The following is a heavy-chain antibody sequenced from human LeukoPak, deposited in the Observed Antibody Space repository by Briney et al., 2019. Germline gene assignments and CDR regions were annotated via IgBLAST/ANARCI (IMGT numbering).Heavy chain of an antibody. V-gene: IGHV1-18*04. Sequence: ASVAVSFKSSGYTFTSYGIRWVRQAPGQGLAWMGWISSYNGNTNYVQKLQGRVIITTDTSTSTAYMELKSLRSDDTAVYYCARDHYYDILPGYYPPLYYGMDVWGKGTTVTVFS. D-gene: IGHD3-9*01. CDR1: GYTFTSYG. CDR2: ISSYNGNT. CDR3: ARDHYYDILPGYYPPLYYGMDV. J-gene: IGHJ6*04.